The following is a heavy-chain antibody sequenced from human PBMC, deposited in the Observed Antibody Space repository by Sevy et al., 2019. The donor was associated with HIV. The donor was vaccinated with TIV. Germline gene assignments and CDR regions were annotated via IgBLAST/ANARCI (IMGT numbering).Heavy chain of an antibody. CDR1: GFTFSDYY. V-gene: IGHV3-11*01. CDR3: ARLRYNYGPYYFDL. Sequence: GGSLRLSCAASGFTFSDYYMSWIRQAPGKGLEWISYISSGGRTISYADSVKGRFTMSRDNAKNSLFLQMNGLRAEDTAFYYCARLRYNYGPYYFDLWGQGTLVTVSS. CDR2: ISSGGRTI. D-gene: IGHD5-18*01. J-gene: IGHJ4*02.